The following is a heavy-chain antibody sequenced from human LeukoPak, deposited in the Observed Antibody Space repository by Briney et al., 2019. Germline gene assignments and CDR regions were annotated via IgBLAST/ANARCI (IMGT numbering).Heavy chain of an antibody. V-gene: IGHV3-74*01. J-gene: IGHJ4*02. CDR2: SNSDGKIT. CDR1: GFTLGRYW. D-gene: IGHD3-3*01. CDR3: ARDHHDFWSGYPNY. Sequence: GGSLRLSCAASGFTLGRYWMHWFRQAPGTGLVWVARSNSDGKITDYADSVRGRFTTSRDNTKNTVYLQMSSLRAEDTDVYYCARDHHDFWSGYPNYWGQGTLVIVSS.